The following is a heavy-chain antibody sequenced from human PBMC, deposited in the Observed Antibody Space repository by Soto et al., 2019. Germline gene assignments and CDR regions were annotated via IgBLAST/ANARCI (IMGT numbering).Heavy chain of an antibody. V-gene: IGHV1-69*01. J-gene: IGHJ3*02. CDR1: GGTFSSYA. Sequence: QVQLVQSGAEVKKPGSSVKVSCKASGGTFSSYAISWVRQAPGQGLEWMGGIIPIFGTANYAQKFQGRVTITADEPPSRAYVELGGLGAEDTAVYYCARGGGYCSGGSCYWESFDIWGQGTMVTVSS. D-gene: IGHD2-15*01. CDR2: IIPIFGTA. CDR3: ARGGGYCSGGSCYWESFDI.